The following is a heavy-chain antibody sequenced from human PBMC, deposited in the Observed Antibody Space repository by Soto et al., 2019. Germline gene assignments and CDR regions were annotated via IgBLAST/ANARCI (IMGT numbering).Heavy chain of an antibody. CDR2: ISGTGSDI. CDR3: TREGCGGDCHSGY. CDR1: GFSFSTYS. D-gene: IGHD2-21*02. Sequence: GGSLRLSCAGSGFSFSTYSMNWVRQAPGKGLEWVSSISGTGSDIFYTDSVKGRFTISRDNAQKSLYLHMNSLRGDDTAVYYCTREGCGGDCHSGYWGQGTLVTVS. V-gene: IGHV3-21*01. J-gene: IGHJ4*02.